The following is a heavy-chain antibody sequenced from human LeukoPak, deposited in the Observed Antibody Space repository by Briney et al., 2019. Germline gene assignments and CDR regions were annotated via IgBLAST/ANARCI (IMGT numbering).Heavy chain of an antibody. CDR3: ARLDLYYYYGMDV. J-gene: IGHJ6*02. D-gene: IGHD3/OR15-3a*01. CDR2: IYYSGST. CDR1: GGSISSSSYY. Sequence: SETLSLTCTVSGGSISSSSYYWGWIRQPPGKGLEWIGSIYYSGSTYYNPSLKSRVTISVDTSKNQFSLKLSSVTAADTAVYYCARLDLYYYYGMDVWGQGTTVTVSS. V-gene: IGHV4-39*01.